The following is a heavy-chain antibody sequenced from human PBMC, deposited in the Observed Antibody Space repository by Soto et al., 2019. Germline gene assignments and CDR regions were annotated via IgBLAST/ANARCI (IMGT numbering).Heavy chain of an antibody. Sequence: QVQLVQSGAEVKKPGASVKVSCKASGYTFTSYDINWVRQATGQGLEWMGWMNPNSGNTGYAQKFQGRVTMTRNTSLSTADMELGSLRSEATAVYSCAKVRGRSWSGFDYWGPGTLVTVSS. J-gene: IGHJ4*02. CDR3: AKVRGRSWSGFDY. CDR1: GYTFTSYD. V-gene: IGHV1-8*01. CDR2: MNPNSGNT. D-gene: IGHD6-13*01.